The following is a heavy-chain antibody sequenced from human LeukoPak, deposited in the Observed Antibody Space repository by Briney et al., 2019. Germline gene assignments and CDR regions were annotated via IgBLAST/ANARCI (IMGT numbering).Heavy chain of an antibody. J-gene: IGHJ4*02. CDR3: ARYYDSSGYSY. D-gene: IGHD3-22*01. CDR1: GYTFISYG. Sequence: ASVKVSYKASGYTFISYGISWVRQAPGQGLEWMGWISAYNGNTNYAQKLQGRVTMTTDTSTSTAYMELRSLRSEDTAVYYCARYYDSSGYSYWGQGTLVTVSS. CDR2: ISAYNGNT. V-gene: IGHV1-18*01.